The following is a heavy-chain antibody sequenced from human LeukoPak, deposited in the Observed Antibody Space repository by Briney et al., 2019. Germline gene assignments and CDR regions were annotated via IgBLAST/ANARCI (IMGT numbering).Heavy chain of an antibody. V-gene: IGHV3-23*01. CDR3: AKEYYDFWSGYPHDY. D-gene: IGHD3-3*01. CDR1: GFTFTSYA. Sequence: GGSLRLSCAVSGFTFTSYAMSWVRQAPGKGLEWVSAISGSGGSTYYADSVKGRFTISRDNSKNTLYLQMNSLRAEDTAVYYCAKEYYDFWSGYPHDYWGQGTLVTVSS. CDR2: ISGSGGST. J-gene: IGHJ4*02.